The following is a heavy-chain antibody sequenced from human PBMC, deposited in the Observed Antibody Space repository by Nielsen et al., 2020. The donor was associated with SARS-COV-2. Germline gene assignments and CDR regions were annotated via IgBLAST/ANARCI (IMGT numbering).Heavy chain of an antibody. D-gene: IGHD3-3*01. J-gene: IGHJ5*02. V-gene: IGHV1-18*04. Sequence: ASVKVSCKASGYTFTGYYMHWVRQAPGQGLEWMGWISAYNGNTNYAQKFQGRVTMTTDTSTTTAYMELRSLRSDDTAVYYCARAKTFYDFWSGYPSGFDPWGQGTLVTVSS. CDR1: GYTFTGYY. CDR2: ISAYNGNT. CDR3: ARAKTFYDFWSGYPSGFDP.